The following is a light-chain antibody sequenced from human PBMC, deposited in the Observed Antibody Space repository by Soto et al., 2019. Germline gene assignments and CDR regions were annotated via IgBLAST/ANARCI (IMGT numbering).Light chain of an antibody. J-gene: IGLJ3*02. CDR3: SSYAASNNFYFV. CDR1: SSDVGGYNY. Sequence: QSALTQPASASGSPGQSVTISCTGTSSDVGGYNYVSWYQQYPGRAPKLMIYEVTERPSGVPDRFSGSKSGNTASLTVSGLQAEDEADYYCSSYAASNNFYFVFGGGTQLTVL. V-gene: IGLV2-8*01. CDR2: EVT.